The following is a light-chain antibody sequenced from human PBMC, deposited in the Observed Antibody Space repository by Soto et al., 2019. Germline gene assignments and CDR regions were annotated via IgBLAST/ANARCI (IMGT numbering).Light chain of an antibody. Sequence: DIQMTQSPSALSASVGDRVTSTCLASQSINIWLDWYQQKPGKDPRVLLYKASSLRSGVRSRFSGSGSGAEFTITISSLQADAFANYYCQQYASQPWTFGQGTKVDI. CDR1: QSINIW. CDR2: KAS. J-gene: IGKJ1*01. V-gene: IGKV1-5*03. CDR3: QQYASQPWT.